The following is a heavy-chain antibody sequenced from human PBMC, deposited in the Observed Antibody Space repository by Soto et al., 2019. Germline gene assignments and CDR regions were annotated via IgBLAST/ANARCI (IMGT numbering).Heavy chain of an antibody. CDR3: ARDSLWHYYYGSSSPKPYYYYGMDV. V-gene: IGHV3-7*03. D-gene: IGHD3-22*01. J-gene: IGHJ6*02. CDR2: INQDGSET. Sequence: PGGSLTLSCAVSGFIFSSSWMNWVRQAPGKGLEWVANINQDGSETFYVDSVRGRFTISRDNAKNSLYLQMNSLRSEDTAVYYCARDSLWHYYYGSSSPKPYYYYGMDVWGQGTTVTVSS. CDR1: GFIFSSSW.